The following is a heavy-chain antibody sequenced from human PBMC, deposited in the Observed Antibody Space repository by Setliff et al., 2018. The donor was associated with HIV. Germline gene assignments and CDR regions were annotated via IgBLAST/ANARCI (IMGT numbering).Heavy chain of an antibody. CDR3: AREYHIPAADTRVGNYFDY. Sequence: GASVKVSCKASGYTFTSYALHWVRQAPGQRLEWMGWLNAGNGITWTFQGRVTMTTDTSTATAFMELSSLRSEDTAVYFCAREYHIPAADTRVGNYFDYWGQGTLVTVSS. CDR1: GYTFTSYA. CDR2: LNAGNGI. J-gene: IGHJ4*02. D-gene: IGHD6-25*01. V-gene: IGHV1-3*01.